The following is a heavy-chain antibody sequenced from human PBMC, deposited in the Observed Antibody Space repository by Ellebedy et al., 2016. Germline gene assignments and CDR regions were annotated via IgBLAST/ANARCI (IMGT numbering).Heavy chain of an antibody. J-gene: IGHJ2*01. Sequence: SETLSLTXNVSGDSISSNNWWRWVRQPPGKGLEWIGEIFHSGSTIYNPSLKSRATLSVDKSKNQFSLRLSSVTAADTAVYFCARGTWNYKFFFDLWGRGALVTVSS. CDR2: IFHSGST. CDR3: ARGTWNYKFFFDL. D-gene: IGHD1-7*01. V-gene: IGHV4-4*02. CDR1: GDSISSNNW.